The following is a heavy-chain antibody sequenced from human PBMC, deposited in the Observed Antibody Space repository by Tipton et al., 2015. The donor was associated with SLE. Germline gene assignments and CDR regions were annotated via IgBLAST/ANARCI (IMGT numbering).Heavy chain of an antibody. J-gene: IGHJ4*02. D-gene: IGHD6-13*01. CDR3: ARDRSYSSSWYLDY. CDR1: GYTFTSYG. Sequence: QSGAEVKKPGASVKVSCEASGYTFTSYGISWVRQAPGQGLEWMGWISAYNGNTNYAQKLQGRVTITADESTSTAYMELSSLRSEDTAVYYCARDRSYSSSWYLDYWGQGTLVTVSS. V-gene: IGHV1-18*01. CDR2: ISAYNGNT.